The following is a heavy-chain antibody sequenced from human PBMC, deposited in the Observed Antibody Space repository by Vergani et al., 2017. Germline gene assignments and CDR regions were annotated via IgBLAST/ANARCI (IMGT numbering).Heavy chain of an antibody. CDR1: GGSISSNTYY. Sequence: QLQLQESGPGLVKPSETLSLPCTVSGGSISSNTYYWGWIRQPPGKGLEWIGIIFYSGSTYYNPSLKSRVTISVDTSKNQFSLRLSSVTSAEAAVYYCARHSLLIAVAGIRGYHWFDPWGQGSLVTVSS. CDR2: IFYSGST. V-gene: IGHV4-39*01. J-gene: IGHJ5*02. D-gene: IGHD6-19*01. CDR3: ARHSLLIAVAGIRGYHWFDP.